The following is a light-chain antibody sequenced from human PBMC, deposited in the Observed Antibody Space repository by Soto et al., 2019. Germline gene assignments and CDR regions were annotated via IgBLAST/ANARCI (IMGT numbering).Light chain of an antibody. J-gene: IGLJ2*01. V-gene: IGLV1-44*01. Sequence: QSVLTQPPSASGTPGQRVTISCSGSSSNIGSNTVNWYQQLPGMAPKFLIYATSQRPSGVPDRFSASKSGTSASLAISGLQSDDEADYYCAAWDDSLSGVVFGGGTQLTVL. CDR3: AAWDDSLSGVV. CDR2: ATS. CDR1: SSNIGSNT.